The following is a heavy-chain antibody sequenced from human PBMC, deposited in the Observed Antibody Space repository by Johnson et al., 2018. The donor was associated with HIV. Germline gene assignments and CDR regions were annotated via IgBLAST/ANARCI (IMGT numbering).Heavy chain of an antibody. J-gene: IGHJ3*02. V-gene: IGHV3-30*19. CDR1: GFTFSNYG. CDR3: ARNQGRRNYYDAFDI. Sequence: QVQLVESGGGVVQPGGSLRLSCAASGFTFSNYGMHWVRQAPGKGLEGVAIISYDGSNNYYADSVKGRFTISRDNSKNTLYLQMNSLRAEDTAVYYCARNQGRRNYYDAFDIWGQGTMVTVSS. CDR2: ISYDGSNN. D-gene: IGHD1-7*01.